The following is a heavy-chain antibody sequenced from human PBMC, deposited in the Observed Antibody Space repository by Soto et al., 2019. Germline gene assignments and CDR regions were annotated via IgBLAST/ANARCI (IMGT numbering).Heavy chain of an antibody. CDR1: GGTFSSYA. V-gene: IGHV1-69*06. CDR2: IIPIFGTA. CDR3: ARGRRDYYYYGMDV. J-gene: IGHJ6*02. Sequence: SVKVSCKASGGTFSSYAMSWVRQAPGQGLEWMGGIIPIFGTANYAQKFQGRVTITADKSTSTAYMELSSLRSEDTAVYYCARGRRDYYYYGMDVWGQGTKVTV.